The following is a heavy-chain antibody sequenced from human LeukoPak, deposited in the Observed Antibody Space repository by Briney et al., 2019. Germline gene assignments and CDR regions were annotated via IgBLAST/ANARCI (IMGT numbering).Heavy chain of an antibody. CDR2: ISSSSSYI. D-gene: IGHD2-21*02. V-gene: IGHV3-21*01. J-gene: IGHJ4*02. CDR1: GFTFSSYS. CDR3: ARGPATELDY. Sequence: GGSLRLSCAASGFTFSSYSMNWVRQAPGKGLEWVSSISSSSSYIYYADSVKGRFTISRDNAKNSLYLQMNSLRAGDTAVYYCARGPATELDYWGQGTLVTVSS.